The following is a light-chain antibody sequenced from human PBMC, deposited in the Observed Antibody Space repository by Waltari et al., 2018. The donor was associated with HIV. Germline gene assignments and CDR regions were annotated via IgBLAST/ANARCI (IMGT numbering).Light chain of an antibody. CDR3: TSYTSNSTLYV. CDR1: SSDVGGYNY. CDR2: EVS. V-gene: IGLV2-14*01. J-gene: IGLJ1*01. Sequence: QFALTQPASVSGSPGQSITISCTGTSSDVGGYNYVSWYQPTPGKAPKLIIYEVSNRPSGVSNRFSGSKSGNTASLTISGLQAEDEADYYCTSYTSNSTLYVFGTGTKVTVL.